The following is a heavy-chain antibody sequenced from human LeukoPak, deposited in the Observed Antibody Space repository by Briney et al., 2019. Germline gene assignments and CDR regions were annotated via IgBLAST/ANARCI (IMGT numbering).Heavy chain of an antibody. V-gene: IGHV3-53*01. CDR2: IYTNGNT. J-gene: IGHJ4*02. CDR3: ARGSDPRMGYYFHS. D-gene: IGHD1-26*01. CDR1: GFTVSSNY. Sequence: GGSLRLSCAASGFTVSSNYMSWVRQAPGKGLEWVSVIYTNGNTYYADSVKGRFTISRDSSKNTLYLQMNSPRADDTAVYYCARGSDPRMGYYFHSWGQGTLVTVSS.